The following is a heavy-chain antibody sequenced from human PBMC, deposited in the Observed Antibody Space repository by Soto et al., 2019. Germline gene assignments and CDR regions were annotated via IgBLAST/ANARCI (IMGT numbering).Heavy chain of an antibody. CDR2: IIPIFGTA. V-gene: IGHV1-69*13. J-gene: IGHJ5*02. Sequence: ASVKVSCKASGGTFSSYAISWVRQAPGQGLEWMGGIIPIFGTANYAQKFQGRVTITADESTSTAYMELSSLRSEDTAVYYCARKPMGYYCSSTSCSLGWFDPWGQGTLVTVSS. CDR1: GGTFSSYA. D-gene: IGHD2-2*01. CDR3: ARKPMGYYCSSTSCSLGWFDP.